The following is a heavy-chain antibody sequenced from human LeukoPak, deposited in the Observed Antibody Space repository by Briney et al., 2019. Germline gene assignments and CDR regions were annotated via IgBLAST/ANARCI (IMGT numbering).Heavy chain of an antibody. D-gene: IGHD1-14*01. J-gene: IGHJ4*02. CDR1: GGSFSGYY. V-gene: IGHV4-34*01. CDR2: INHSGST. CDR3: ARHGAYHHSYYFDY. Sequence: PSETLSLTCAVYGGSFSGYYWSWIRQPPGKGLEWIGEINHSGSTNYNPSLKSRVTISVDTSKNQFSLKLSSVTAADTAVYYCARHGAYHHSYYFDYWGQGTLVTVSS.